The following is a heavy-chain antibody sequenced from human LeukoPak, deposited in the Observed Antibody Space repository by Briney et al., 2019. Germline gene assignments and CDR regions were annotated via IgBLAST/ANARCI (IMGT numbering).Heavy chain of an antibody. D-gene: IGHD3-3*01. Sequence: ASVKVSCKASGYTFTDYHIHWVRQAPEQGLEWMGWINPNSGGTNYAQNLQGRVTMTRDTSITTAYLDLTRLRSDDTAVYYCARDIRPRVESFDYWGQGSLVTVSS. CDR3: ARDIRPRVESFDY. CDR1: GYTFTDYH. V-gene: IGHV1-2*02. CDR2: INPNSGGT. J-gene: IGHJ4*02.